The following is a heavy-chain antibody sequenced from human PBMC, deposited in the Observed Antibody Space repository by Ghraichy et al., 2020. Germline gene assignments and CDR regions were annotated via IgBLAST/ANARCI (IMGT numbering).Heavy chain of an antibody. Sequence: GGSLRLSCAASGFTFSSYAMSWVRQAPGKGLEWVSAISGSGGSTYYADSVKGRFTISRDNSKNTLYLQMNSLRAEDTAVYYCAKGEYYDSSGYYYSVYYYYYMDVWGKGTTVTVSS. J-gene: IGHJ6*03. V-gene: IGHV3-23*01. CDR1: GFTFSSYA. D-gene: IGHD3-22*01. CDR2: ISGSGGST. CDR3: AKGEYYDSSGYYYSVYYYYYMDV.